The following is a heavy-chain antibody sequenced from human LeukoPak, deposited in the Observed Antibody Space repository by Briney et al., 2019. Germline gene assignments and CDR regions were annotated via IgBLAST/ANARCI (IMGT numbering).Heavy chain of an antibody. CDR3: RAATNYHDYYYDY. Sequence: GGSLRLSCAASRLTFSTFGMHWVRQAPGKGLEWVAVISSDGNDKYYADSVRGRFTISRDNSKDTLYLQMSSLRIEDTAVYYCRAATNYHDYYYDYWGQGTLVTVSS. CDR2: ISSDGNDK. J-gene: IGHJ4*02. D-gene: IGHD3-22*01. V-gene: IGHV3-30*03. CDR1: RLTFSTFG.